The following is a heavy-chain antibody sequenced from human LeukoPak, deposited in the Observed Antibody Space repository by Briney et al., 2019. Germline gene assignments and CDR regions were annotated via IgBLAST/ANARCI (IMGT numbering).Heavy chain of an antibody. J-gene: IGHJ1*01. CDR1: GFTFSSYA. D-gene: IGHD3-3*01. CDR2: ISYDGSNK. Sequence: PGRSLRLSCAASGFTFSSYAMHWVRQAPGKGLEWVAVISYDGSNKYYADSVKGRFTISRDNSKNTLYLQMNSLRAEDTAVYYCARGPYDFWSGLEYFQHWGQGTLVTVSS. V-gene: IGHV3-30*04. CDR3: ARGPYDFWSGLEYFQH.